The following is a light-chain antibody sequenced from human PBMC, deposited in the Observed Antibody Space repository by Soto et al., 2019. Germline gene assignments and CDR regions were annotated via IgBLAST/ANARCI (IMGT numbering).Light chain of an antibody. V-gene: IGKV3-11*01. J-gene: IGKJ3*01. Sequence: EIVLTQSPATLSLSPGERATLSCRASQSVSSYLAWYQQKPGQAPRLLIYDASNRATGIPARFSGSGSGTDFPLTISRLEPDDVAFYYWQQRSSCPRTFGPGTKVDIK. CDR2: DAS. CDR1: QSVSSY. CDR3: QQRSSCPRT.